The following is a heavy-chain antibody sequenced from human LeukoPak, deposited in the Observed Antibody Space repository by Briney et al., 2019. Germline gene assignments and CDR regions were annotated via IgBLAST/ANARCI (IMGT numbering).Heavy chain of an antibody. CDR2: INPNSGGT. CDR1: GYTFTGYY. J-gene: IGHJ4*02. Sequence: ASVKVSCKASGYTFTGYYMHWVRQAPGQGLEWMGWINPNSGGTNYAQKFQGRVTMTRDTSISTAYMELSRLRSDDTAVYYCASAGYCSSTSCYNDYWGQGALVTVSS. D-gene: IGHD2-2*02. CDR3: ASAGYCSSTSCYNDY. V-gene: IGHV1-2*02.